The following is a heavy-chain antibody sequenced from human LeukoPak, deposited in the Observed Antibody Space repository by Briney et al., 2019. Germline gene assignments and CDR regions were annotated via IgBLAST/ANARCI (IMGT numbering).Heavy chain of an antibody. V-gene: IGHV1-46*01. CDR1: GYTFTSYY. CDR2: INPSGGST. J-gene: IGHJ4*02. Sequence: ASVKVSCKASGYTFTSYYMHWVRQAPGQGLEWMGIINPSGGSTSYAQKFQGRVTMTWDTSTSTVYMELNSLRSEDTAVYYCARDKRSGWYDYWGQGTLVTVSS. D-gene: IGHD6-19*01. CDR3: ARDKRSGWYDY.